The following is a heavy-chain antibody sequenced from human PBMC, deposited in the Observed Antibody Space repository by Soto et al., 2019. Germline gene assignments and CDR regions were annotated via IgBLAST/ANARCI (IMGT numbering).Heavy chain of an antibody. CDR1: GGSFSGYY. Sequence: QVQLQQWGAGLLKPSETLSLTCAVYGGSFSGYYWSWIRQPPGKGLEWIGEINHSGSTNYNPSLTIRVTISVDTSKNQFSLKLSSVTAADTAVYYCARASNKRGNSYGPDYWGQGNLVTVSS. CDR3: ARASNKRGNSYGPDY. J-gene: IGHJ4*02. CDR2: INHSGST. V-gene: IGHV4-34*01. D-gene: IGHD5-18*01.